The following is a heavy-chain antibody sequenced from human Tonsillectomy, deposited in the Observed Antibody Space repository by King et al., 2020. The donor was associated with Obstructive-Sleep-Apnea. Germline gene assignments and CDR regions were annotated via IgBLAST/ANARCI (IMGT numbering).Heavy chain of an antibody. V-gene: IGHV3-9*01. CDR3: AXDLYGSGSYXPTFDY. D-gene: IGHD3-10*01. CDR1: GFTFDDYA. J-gene: IGHJ4*02. CDR2: ISWNSGSI. Sequence: VQLVESGGGLVQPGRSLRLSCAASGFTFDDYAMHWVRQAPGKGLEWVSGISWNSGSIGYADSVKGRFTISRDNAKNSLYLQMNSLRAEDTALYYCAXDLYGSGSYXPTFDYWGQGTLVTVSS.